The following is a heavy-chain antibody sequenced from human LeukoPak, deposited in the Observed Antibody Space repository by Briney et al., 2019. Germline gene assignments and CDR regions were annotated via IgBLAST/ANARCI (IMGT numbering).Heavy chain of an antibody. CDR1: GFTFSSYG. Sequence: GRSLRLSCAASGFTFSSYGMHWVRQAPGKGLEWVAGIWYDGSNKYYADSVKGRFTISRDNSKNTLYLQMNSLRAEDTAVYYCARGGRDYYDSSGYYYNWGQGTLVTVSS. CDR2: IWYDGSNK. V-gene: IGHV3-33*01. CDR3: ARGGRDYYDSSGYYYN. J-gene: IGHJ4*02. D-gene: IGHD3-22*01.